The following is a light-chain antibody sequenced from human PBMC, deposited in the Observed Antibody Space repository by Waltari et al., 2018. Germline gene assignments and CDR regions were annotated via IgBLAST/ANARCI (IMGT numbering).Light chain of an antibody. V-gene: IGKV1-39*01. J-gene: IGKJ2*01. CDR2: GAS. Sequence: DIQMTQSPSSLSPSVGDRIIITCRASQDINRNLNWYQKQVGKAPKLLIYGASNLQSGVPSRFSGSGSETDYTLIISSLQPEDSASYFCQQSHSVPYTFGQETKLVNK. CDR3: QQSHSVPYT. CDR1: QDINRN.